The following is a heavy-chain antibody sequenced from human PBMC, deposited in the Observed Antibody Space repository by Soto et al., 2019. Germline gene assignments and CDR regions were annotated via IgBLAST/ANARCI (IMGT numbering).Heavy chain of an antibody. CDR1: GGTFSSYT. J-gene: IGHJ4*02. Sequence: QVQLVQSGAEVKKPGSSVKVSCKASGGTFSSYTISWVRQAPGQGLEWMGRIIPILGIANYAQKFQGRVTITADKSTSTAYMELSSLRSEDTAVYYCARIEAKSPGYFDYWGQGTLVTVSS. CDR2: IIPILGIA. V-gene: IGHV1-69*02. D-gene: IGHD3-10*01. CDR3: ARIEAKSPGYFDY.